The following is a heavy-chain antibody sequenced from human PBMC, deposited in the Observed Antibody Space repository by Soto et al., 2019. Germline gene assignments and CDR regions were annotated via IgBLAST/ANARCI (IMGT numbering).Heavy chain of an antibody. CDR2: IYYSGKA. D-gene: IGHD6-13*01. CDR3: ARHKDTSSRYLLPDF. V-gene: IGHV4-39*01. CDR1: GGSISSSRYY. J-gene: IGHJ4*02. Sequence: KTSETLSLTCTVSGGSISSSRYYWGWIRQPPGKWLEWIGSIYYSGKAYYNPSLKSRVAVSVDTSKNQFSLKVTSVTATDTAVYYCARHKDTSSRYLLPDFWGQGTLVTVSS.